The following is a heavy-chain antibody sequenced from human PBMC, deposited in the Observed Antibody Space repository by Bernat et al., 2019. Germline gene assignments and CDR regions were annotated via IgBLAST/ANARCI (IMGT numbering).Heavy chain of an antibody. CDR3: AGGGDLSFDY. D-gene: IGHD4-17*01. CDR2: IYYSGNT. J-gene: IGHJ4*02. CDR1: GGSISSSSYY. Sequence: QLQLQESGPGLVKPSETLSLTCTVSGGSISSSSYYWGWIRQPPGKGLEWIGSIYYSGNTYYNPSLNSRVTISVDTSKNQFSLKLSSVTAADTAVYYCAGGGDLSFDYWGQGTLVTVSS. V-gene: IGHV4-39*01.